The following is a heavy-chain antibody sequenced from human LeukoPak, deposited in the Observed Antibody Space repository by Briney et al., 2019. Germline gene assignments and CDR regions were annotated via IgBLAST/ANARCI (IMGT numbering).Heavy chain of an antibody. J-gene: IGHJ5*02. CDR1: GVSISGGDY. D-gene: IGHD1-26*01. V-gene: IGHV4-31*03. CDR3: ARVIEYSGRFDP. CDR2: IFYRGNT. Sequence: SQTLSLTCIVSGVSISGGDYWSWIRQHPGKGLEWIGYIFYRGNTYYSPSLKSRVSMSIDTSKNQFSLMLSSVTAADTAVYYCARVIEYSGRFDPWGQGTLVTVS.